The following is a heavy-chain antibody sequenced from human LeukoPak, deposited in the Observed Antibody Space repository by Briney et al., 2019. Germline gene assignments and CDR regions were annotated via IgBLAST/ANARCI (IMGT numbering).Heavy chain of an antibody. Sequence: SETLSLTCSVSGGSMSGYYWSWIRQPPGKGLEWIGRIYTSGSTNYNPSLKSRVTMSVDTSKNQFSLKLSSVTAADTAVYYCARDSVSGQHPFDYWGQGTLVTVSS. J-gene: IGHJ4*02. CDR3: ARDSVSGQHPFDY. D-gene: IGHD6-19*01. CDR1: GGSMSGYY. CDR2: IYTSGST. V-gene: IGHV4-4*07.